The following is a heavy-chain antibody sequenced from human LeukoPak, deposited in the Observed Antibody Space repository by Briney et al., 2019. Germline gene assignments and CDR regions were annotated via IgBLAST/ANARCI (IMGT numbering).Heavy chain of an antibody. V-gene: IGHV1-69*13. D-gene: IGHD1-1*01. J-gene: IGHJ6*03. CDR2: IIPIFGTA. Sequence: SVKVSCKASGGTFSSYAISWVRQAPGQGLEWMGGIIPIFGTANYAQKFQGRVTITADESTSTAYMELSRLRSDDTAVYYCARAYNWNGYYYYYMDVWGKGTTVTISS. CDR1: GGTFSSYA. CDR3: ARAYNWNGYYYYYMDV.